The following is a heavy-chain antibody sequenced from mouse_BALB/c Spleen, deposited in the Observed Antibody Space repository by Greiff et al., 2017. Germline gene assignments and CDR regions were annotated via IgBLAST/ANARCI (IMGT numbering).Heavy chain of an antibody. CDR1: GFTFSSYA. J-gene: IGHJ3*01. D-gene: IGHD1-1*01. CDR2: ISSGGSYT. V-gene: IGHV5-9-1*01. CDR3: ASMRDYGPFAY. Sequence: EVMLVESGGGLVKPGGSLTLSCAASGFTFSSYAMSWVRQTPEKRLEWVATISSGGSYTYYPDSVKGRFTISRDNAKNTLYLQMSSLRSEDTAMYYCASMRDYGPFAYWGQGTLVTVSA.